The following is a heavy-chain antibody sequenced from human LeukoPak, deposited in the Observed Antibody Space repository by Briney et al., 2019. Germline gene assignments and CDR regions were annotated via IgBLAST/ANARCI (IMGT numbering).Heavy chain of an antibody. V-gene: IGHV3-23*01. Sequence: GGSLRLSCAASGFTFSSYWMSWVRQAPGKGLEWVSGISGNSGTTYYADSVKGRFTISRDNSKNTLYLQMNSLRAEDTAVYYCANDRVRMQQLDKRNAFDIWGQGTMVTVSS. J-gene: IGHJ3*02. CDR3: ANDRVRMQQLDKRNAFDI. CDR1: GFTFSSYW. CDR2: ISGNSGTT. D-gene: IGHD6-13*01.